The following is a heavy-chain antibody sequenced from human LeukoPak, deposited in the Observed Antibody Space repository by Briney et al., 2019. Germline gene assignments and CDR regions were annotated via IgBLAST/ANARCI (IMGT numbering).Heavy chain of an antibody. D-gene: IGHD3-9*01. CDR1: GFTFSSYW. Sequence: GGSLRLSCAAPGFTFSSYWMSWVRQAPGKGLEWVANIKQDGSEKYYVDSVKGRFTISRDNAKNSLYLQMNSLRAEDTAVYYCARVGGKRDWVFDYWGQGTLVTVSS. CDR3: ARVGGKRDWVFDY. J-gene: IGHJ4*02. CDR2: IKQDGSEK. V-gene: IGHV3-7*01.